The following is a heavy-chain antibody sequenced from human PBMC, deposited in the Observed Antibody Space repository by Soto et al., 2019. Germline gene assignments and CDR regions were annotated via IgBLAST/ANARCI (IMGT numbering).Heavy chain of an antibody. V-gene: IGHV4-31*03. CDR1: GGSISSGGYY. CDR3: ARSVDP. CDR2: IYYSGST. Sequence: QVQLQESGPGLVKPSQTLSLTCTVSGGSISSGGYYWRWIRQHPGKGLEWIGYIYYSGSTYYNPYLNSRVTISVDTSKTQFSLKLSSVTVADTAGYYCARSVDPWGQGTLVTVSS. J-gene: IGHJ5*02.